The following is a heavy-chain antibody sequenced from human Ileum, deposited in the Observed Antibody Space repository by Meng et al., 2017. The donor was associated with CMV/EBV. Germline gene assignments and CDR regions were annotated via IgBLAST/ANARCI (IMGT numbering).Heavy chain of an antibody. CDR3: ASGRLQFTPSALQH. J-gene: IGHJ1*01. V-gene: IGHV4-34*02. D-gene: IGHD5-24*01. Sequence: QGQLQQWGAGLLKPSETLSPTRAVSGEPLNGFFCSWIRQPPGRGLEWIGEVNNRGRTNYNPSLKSRLTISIDTSKRQLSLMVTSVTAADSAIYYCASGRLQFTPSALQHWGPGTLVTVSS. CDR1: GEPLNGFF. CDR2: VNNRGRT.